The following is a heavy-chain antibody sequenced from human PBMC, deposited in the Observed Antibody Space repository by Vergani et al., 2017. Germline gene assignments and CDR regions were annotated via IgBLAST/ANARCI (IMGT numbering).Heavy chain of an antibody. J-gene: IGHJ4*02. CDR3: AMAVAHCGNFDY. CDR1: GFSLSTSGVG. CDR2: IYWDDDK. V-gene: IGHV2-5*02. Sequence: QITLKESGPTLVKPTPPLTLTCTFSGFSLSTSGVGVGWSRQPPGKALEWLSLIYWDDDKRYSTSLKSRLTISKDTSKSQLVLTMTNMDPVDTATYYCAMAVAHCGNFDYWGQGTLVTVSS. D-gene: IGHD2-21*01.